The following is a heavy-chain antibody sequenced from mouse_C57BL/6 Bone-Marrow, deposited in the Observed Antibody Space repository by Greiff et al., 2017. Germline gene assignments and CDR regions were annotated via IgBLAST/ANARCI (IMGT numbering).Heavy chain of an antibody. CDR2: IHTNSGST. J-gene: IGHJ1*03. V-gene: IGHV1-64*01. CDR1: GYTFTSYW. CDR3: ARRWLLPHWYFDV. D-gene: IGHD2-3*01. Sequence: QVQLQQPGAELVKPGASVKLSCKASGYTFTSYWMHWVKQRPGQGLEWIGMIHTNSGSTNYNEKFKSKATLTVDKSSSTAYMQLSSLTSENSAVYYCARRWLLPHWYFDVWGTGTTVTGSS.